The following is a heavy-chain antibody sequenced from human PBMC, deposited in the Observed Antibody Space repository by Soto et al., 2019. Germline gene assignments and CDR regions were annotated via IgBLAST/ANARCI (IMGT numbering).Heavy chain of an antibody. D-gene: IGHD6-19*01. CDR1: GFTFSAYA. CDR3: ARDAVSENGQRDWFDP. CDR2: IHGGGGGT. Sequence: EVQLLESGGGLVQPGGSLRLSCAASGFTFSAYAMSWVRQAPGKGLEWVSSIHGGGGGTFYADSVKGRFTISRDNSRNTLFLQMNSLRADDTAVYYCARDAVSENGQRDWFDPWGQGTLVT. V-gene: IGHV3-23*01. J-gene: IGHJ5*02.